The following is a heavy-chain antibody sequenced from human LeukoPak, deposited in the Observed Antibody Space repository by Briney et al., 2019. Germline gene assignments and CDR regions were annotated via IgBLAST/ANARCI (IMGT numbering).Heavy chain of an antibody. Sequence: GSLRLSCAASGFTFSTYAMSWVRQAPGKGLEWVSTISGGVLSTYYADSVKGRFTISRDNSKNTLYLQMNSLRADDTAVYYCAKHLGYSTSSGIDYWGQGTLVTVSS. CDR2: ISGGVLST. J-gene: IGHJ4*02. CDR3: AKHLGYSTSSGIDY. D-gene: IGHD6-6*01. V-gene: IGHV3-23*01. CDR1: GFTFSTYA.